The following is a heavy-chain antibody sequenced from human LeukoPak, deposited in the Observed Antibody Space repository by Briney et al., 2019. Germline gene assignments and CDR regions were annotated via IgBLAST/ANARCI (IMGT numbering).Heavy chain of an antibody. Sequence: PSETLSLTCTVSGGSISSYYWSWIRQPPGKGLEWIGYIYYIGSTNYNPSLKSRVTISVDTSKNQFSLKLSSVTAADTAVYYCASLSIAAHTFDYWGQGTLVTVSS. J-gene: IGHJ4*02. D-gene: IGHD6-6*01. CDR2: IYYIGST. CDR3: ASLSIAAHTFDY. V-gene: IGHV4-59*01. CDR1: GGSISSYY.